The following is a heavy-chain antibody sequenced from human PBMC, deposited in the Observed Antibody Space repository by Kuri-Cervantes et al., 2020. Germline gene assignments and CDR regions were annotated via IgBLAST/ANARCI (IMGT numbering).Heavy chain of an antibody. CDR1: GFTFSSYG. CDR3: VKGSGSYYVY. D-gene: IGHD1-26*01. J-gene: IGHJ4*02. Sequence: GGSLRLSCAASGFTFSSYGMHWVRQAPGKGLEWVAFIRYDGNNKYYADSVKGRFTVSRDNSKNTLYLQMNSLRPEDTALYYCVKGSGSYYVYWGQGTLVTVSS. V-gene: IGHV3-30*02. CDR2: IRYDGNNK.